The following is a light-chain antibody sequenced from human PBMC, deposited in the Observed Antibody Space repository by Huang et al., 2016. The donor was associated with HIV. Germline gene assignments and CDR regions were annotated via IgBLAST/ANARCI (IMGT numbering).Light chain of an antibody. CDR3: QQYGNSLT. Sequence: EIVLTQSPGTLSLSPGERATLSCGASQSVRSDYLAWYQQKRGQAPRLLIYGASNRATGIPDRVSCSGFGTDFTLTITRLEPEDFAVYYCQQYGNSLTFGGGTNVEIK. CDR1: QSVRSDY. J-gene: IGKJ4*01. V-gene: IGKV3-20*01. CDR2: GAS.